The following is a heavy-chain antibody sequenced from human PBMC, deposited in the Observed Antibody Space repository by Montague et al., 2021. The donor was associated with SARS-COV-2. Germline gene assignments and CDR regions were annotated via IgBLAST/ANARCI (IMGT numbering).Heavy chain of an antibody. D-gene: IGHD5-18*01. CDR2: ISYDGSNK. J-gene: IGHJ3*02. CDR3: AREDPIQAFDI. CDR1: GFTFSSYA. Sequence: SLRLSCAASGFTFSSYAMHWVRQAPGKGLEWVAVISYDGSNKYYADSVKGRFTISRDNSKNTLYLQMNSLRAEDTAVYHCAREDPIQAFDIWGQGTMVTVSS. V-gene: IGHV3-30-3*01.